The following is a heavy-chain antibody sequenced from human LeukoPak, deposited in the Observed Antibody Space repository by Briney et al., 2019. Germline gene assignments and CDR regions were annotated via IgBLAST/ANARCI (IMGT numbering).Heavy chain of an antibody. CDR2: MNPNSGNT. V-gene: IGHV1-8*03. J-gene: IGHJ3*02. D-gene: IGHD6-19*01. CDR3: ARGGWYQGTTGSMAAHDAFDI. CDR1: GYTFTSYD. Sequence: ASVKVSCKASGYTFTSYDINWVRQATGQGLEWMGWMNPNSGNTGYAQKFQGRVTITRNTSISTAYMELSSLRSEDTAVYYCARGGWYQGTTGSMAAHDAFDIWGQGTMVTVS.